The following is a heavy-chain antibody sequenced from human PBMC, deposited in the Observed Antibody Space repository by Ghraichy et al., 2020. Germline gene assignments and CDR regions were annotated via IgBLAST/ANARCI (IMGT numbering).Heavy chain of an antibody. Sequence: ESLNISCTVSGGSISSYYWSWIRQPPGKGLEWIGYIYYSGSTNYNPSLKSRVTISVDTSKNQFSLKLSSVTAADTAVYYCARGYYELDYWGQGTLVTVSS. CDR2: IYYSGST. CDR1: GGSISSYY. V-gene: IGHV4-59*01. J-gene: IGHJ4*02. D-gene: IGHD2/OR15-2a*01. CDR3: ARGYYELDY.